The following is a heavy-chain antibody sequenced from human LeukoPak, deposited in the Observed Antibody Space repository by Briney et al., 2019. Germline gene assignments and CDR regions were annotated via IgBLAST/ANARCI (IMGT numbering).Heavy chain of an antibody. CDR2: IDANNGDT. J-gene: IGHJ4*02. V-gene: IGHV1-2*02. CDR1: GYTFRCKY. CDR3: ARDPSSVTLYFFDY. Sequence: GASVKISCKASGYTFRCKYIHWLRQAPGQRLEWMRWIDANNGDTKSAQKFQGRVTMSRDTSISTAYMDLSSLSPDDAAVYYCARDPSSVTLYFFDYWGQGTLVTVSS. D-gene: IGHD4-11*01.